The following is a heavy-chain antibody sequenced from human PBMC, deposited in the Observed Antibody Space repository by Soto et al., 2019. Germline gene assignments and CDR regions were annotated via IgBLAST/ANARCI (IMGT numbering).Heavy chain of an antibody. CDR2: IIPILGVA. Sequence: QVQLVQSGAEVKKPGSSVKVSCKASGDTFSNHTISWVRQAPGQGLEWMGRIIPILGVANYAQKCQGRVTIHVDKSTSTGYLELNTLGSGDAAVYFCAGGAEMGKVTKGCYYLMDVWGKGTTVTVSS. CDR3: AGGAEMGKVTKGCYYLMDV. J-gene: IGHJ6*03. D-gene: IGHD2-21*02. CDR1: GDTFSNHT. V-gene: IGHV1-69*02.